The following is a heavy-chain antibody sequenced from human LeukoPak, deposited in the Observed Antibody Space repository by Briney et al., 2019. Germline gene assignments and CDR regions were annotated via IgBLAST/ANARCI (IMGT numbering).Heavy chain of an antibody. D-gene: IGHD4-11*01. CDR2: ISYDGSNK. CDR1: GFTFSSYA. CDR3: ARDPNLKPTTPFDY. J-gene: IGHJ4*02. V-gene: IGHV3-30-3*01. Sequence: SGGSLRLSCAASGFTFSSYAMHWVRQAPGKGLEWVAVISYDGSNKYYADSVKGRFTISRDNSKNTLYLQMNSLRAEDTAVYYCARDPNLKPTTPFDYWGQGTLVTVSS.